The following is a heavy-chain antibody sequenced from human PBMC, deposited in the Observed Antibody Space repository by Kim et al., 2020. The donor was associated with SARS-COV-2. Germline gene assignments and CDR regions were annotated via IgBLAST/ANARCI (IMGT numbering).Heavy chain of an antibody. Sequence: SETLSLTCTVSGGSISSYYWSWIRQPPGKGLEWIGYIYNSGSTNYNPSLKSRVTISVDTSKNQFSLRLSSVTAADTAVYYCARLPAAEWFDPWGQGTLVTVSS. CDR2: IYNSGST. CDR1: GGSISSYY. J-gene: IGHJ5*02. CDR3: ARLPAAEWFDP. D-gene: IGHD2-2*01. V-gene: IGHV4-59*08.